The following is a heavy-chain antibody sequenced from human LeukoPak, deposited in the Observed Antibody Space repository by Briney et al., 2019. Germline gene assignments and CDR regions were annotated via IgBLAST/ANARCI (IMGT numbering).Heavy chain of an antibody. J-gene: IGHJ4*02. Sequence: SETLSLTCSVSGGSVSSSSYYWGWIRQSPEKGLEWIGSIYYSGSTYYNPSLQSRVTISVDTSKNQFSLKLTSVTAADTAVYYCARVAVVVADPFDYWGQGTLVTVSA. CDR1: GGSVSSSSYY. CDR2: IYYSGST. D-gene: IGHD6-19*01. CDR3: ARVAVVVADPFDY. V-gene: IGHV4-39*07.